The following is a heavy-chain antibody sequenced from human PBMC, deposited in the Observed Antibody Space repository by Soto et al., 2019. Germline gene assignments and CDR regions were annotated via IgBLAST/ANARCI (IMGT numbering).Heavy chain of an antibody. D-gene: IGHD6-19*01. V-gene: IGHV3-7*03. Sequence: EVPLVESGGGLVQPGGSLRLSCAGSGFTFSGYWMTWVRQPPGKGLEWVASVNQDGTQKFYVDSVKGRFTISRDNAKNSLFLQMISLRAEDTAVYYCARWESSDWYLGIWGQGTLVTVSS. CDR1: GFTFSGYW. CDR3: ARWESSDWYLGI. CDR2: VNQDGTQK. J-gene: IGHJ4*02.